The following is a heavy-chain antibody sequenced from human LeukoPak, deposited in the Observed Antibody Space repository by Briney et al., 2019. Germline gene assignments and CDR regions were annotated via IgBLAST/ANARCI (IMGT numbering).Heavy chain of an antibody. CDR1: GFTFSSYW. V-gene: IGHV3-7*01. J-gene: IGHJ5*02. Sequence: QPGGSLRLSCAASGFTFSSYWMSWVRQAPGKGLEWVANIKQDGSEKYYVDSVKGRFTISRDNAKNSLYLQMNSLRAEDTAVYYCARDGVAARMGDWFDPWGQGTLVTVSS. CDR2: IKQDGSEK. CDR3: ARDGVAARMGDWFDP. D-gene: IGHD6-6*01.